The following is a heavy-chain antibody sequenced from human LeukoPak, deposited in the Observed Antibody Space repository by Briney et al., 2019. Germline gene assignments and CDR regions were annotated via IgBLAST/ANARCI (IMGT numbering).Heavy chain of an antibody. CDR2: INPNTGGS. V-gene: IGHV1-2*02. CDR1: GYTFTGYY. J-gene: IGHJ4*02. CDR3: ARQANSGWYVDY. D-gene: IGHD6-19*01. Sequence: ASVKVSCKASGYTFTGYYMHWVRQAPGQGLEWMAWINPNTGGSHYAQKFQGRVTTTRDTSINTAYMELNRLISDDTAFYYCARQANSGWYVDYWGQGTLVSVSP.